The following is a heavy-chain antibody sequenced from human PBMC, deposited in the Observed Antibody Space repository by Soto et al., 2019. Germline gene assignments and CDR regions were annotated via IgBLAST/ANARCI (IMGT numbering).Heavy chain of an antibody. V-gene: IGHV3-74*01. CDR1: GFTFTNYW. D-gene: IGHD5-18*01. J-gene: IGHJ4*02. Sequence: GGSLRLSCAASGFTFTNYWMHWVRQAPGKGLVWVSRINSDGSSTSYADSVKGRFTISRDNAKNTLYLQMNSLRAEDTAVYYCARIQKGLPGLGYWGQGTLVTVSS. CDR2: INSDGSST. CDR3: ARIQKGLPGLGY.